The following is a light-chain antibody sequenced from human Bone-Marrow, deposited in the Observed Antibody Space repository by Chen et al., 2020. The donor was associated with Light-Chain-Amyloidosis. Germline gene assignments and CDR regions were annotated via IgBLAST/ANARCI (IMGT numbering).Light chain of an antibody. J-gene: IGLJ3*02. CDR2: RDS. V-gene: IGLV1-44*01. CDR3: TAWDDSLNGDL. CDR1: RSNIRSNT. Sequence: QPVLTQPPSKSGTPGQRVSISCSGSRSNIRSNTVNWYQSLPGTAPRLVIYRDSQRPSGVPDRFSGSKSGTSASLISSGLQSEDEADYYCTAWDDSLNGDLFGGGTKLTVL.